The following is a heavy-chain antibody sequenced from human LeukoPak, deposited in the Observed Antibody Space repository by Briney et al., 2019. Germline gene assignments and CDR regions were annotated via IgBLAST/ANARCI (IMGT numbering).Heavy chain of an antibody. CDR2: IIPIVGTA. CDR3: ARGDVVVVPAASGATGYMDV. Sequence: GASVKVSCKASGGTFSSYAISWVRQAPGQGLEWMGGIIPIVGTANYAQKFQGRVTITADKSTSTAYMELSSLRSEDTAVYYCARGDVVVVPAASGATGYMDVWGKGTTVTVSS. V-gene: IGHV1-69*06. CDR1: GGTFSSYA. J-gene: IGHJ6*03. D-gene: IGHD2-2*01.